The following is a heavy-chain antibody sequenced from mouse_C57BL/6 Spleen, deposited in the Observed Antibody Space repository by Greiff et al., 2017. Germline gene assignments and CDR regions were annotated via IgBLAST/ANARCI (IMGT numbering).Heavy chain of an antibody. CDR1: GYTFTSYW. CDR2: INPSNGGT. V-gene: IGHV1-53*01. CDR3: AREGVYYGYDEGADY. J-gene: IGHJ2*01. D-gene: IGHD2-2*01. Sequence: QVQLQQPGTELVKPGASVKLSCKASGYTFTSYWMHWVKQRPGQGLEWIGNINPSNGGTNYNEKFKSKDTLTVDKSSSTAYMQLSSLTSEDSAVYYCAREGVYYGYDEGADYWGQGTTLTVSS.